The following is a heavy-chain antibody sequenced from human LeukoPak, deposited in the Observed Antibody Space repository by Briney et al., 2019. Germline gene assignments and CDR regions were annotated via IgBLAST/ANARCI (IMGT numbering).Heavy chain of an antibody. V-gene: IGHV5-51*01. CDR2: IYPGDSDT. J-gene: IGHJ4*02. CDR3: ARRVDSYWFFDY. Sequence: GQSLNISCKGSGYSFTNYWIGWVRQMPGKRLERMGIIYPGDSDTRYIPSFQGQVTISADKSINTAYLQWSSLKASDTAMYYCARRVDSYWFFDYWGQGTLVTVSS. D-gene: IGHD1-26*01. CDR1: GYSFTNYW.